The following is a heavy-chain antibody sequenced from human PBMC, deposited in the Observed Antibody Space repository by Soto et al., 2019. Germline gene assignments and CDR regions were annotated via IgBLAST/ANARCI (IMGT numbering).Heavy chain of an antibody. CDR1: GGSFSDYY. CDR3: ARGRRWGQLVRSSFDP. D-gene: IGHD6-6*01. Sequence: QVQLQQWGAGLLKPSETLSLTCAVYGGSFSDYYWSWIRQPPGKGLEWIGEINHSGSTNYNPSLKSRVTISIDTSKNQFSLKLSSLTAADTAVYYCARGRRWGQLVRSSFDPWGQGTLVTVSS. CDR2: INHSGST. V-gene: IGHV4-34*01. J-gene: IGHJ5*02.